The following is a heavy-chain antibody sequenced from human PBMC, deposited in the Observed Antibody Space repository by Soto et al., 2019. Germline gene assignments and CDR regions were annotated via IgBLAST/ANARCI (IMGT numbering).Heavy chain of an antibody. CDR1: GGSFSGYY. J-gene: IGHJ4*02. CDR3: ARTYSGSWSPFEY. D-gene: IGHD6-13*01. CDR2: INQSGST. Sequence: QVQLQQWGAGLLKPSETLSLTCAVYGGSFSGYYWSWIRQPPGKGLEWIGEINQSGSTNYNPSLTSRVTISVDTSKNRSSLKLTSVTAADTAVYYCARTYSGSWSPFEYWGQGTLVTVSS. V-gene: IGHV4-34*01.